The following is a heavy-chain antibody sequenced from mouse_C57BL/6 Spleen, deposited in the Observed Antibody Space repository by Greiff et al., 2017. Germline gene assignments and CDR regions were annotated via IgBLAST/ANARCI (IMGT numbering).Heavy chain of an antibody. CDR3: AREGAYYSNYGYFDY. Sequence: VQLQQPGAELVRPGSSVKLSCKASGYTFTRYWMDWVKQRPGQGLEWIGNIYPSDSETHYNQKFKDKATLTVDKSSSTAYMQLSSLTSEDSAVYYCAREGAYYSNYGYFDYWGQGTTLTVSS. J-gene: IGHJ2*01. D-gene: IGHD2-5*01. CDR1: GYTFTRYW. V-gene: IGHV1-61*01. CDR2: IYPSDSET.